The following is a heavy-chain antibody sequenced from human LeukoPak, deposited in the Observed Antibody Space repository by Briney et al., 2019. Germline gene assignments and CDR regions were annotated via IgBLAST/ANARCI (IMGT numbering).Heavy chain of an antibody. V-gene: IGHV1-46*01. D-gene: IGHD3-10*01. CDR3: AREPGDGYSDY. CDR2: INPSGGST. J-gene: IGHJ4*02. CDR1: GYTFTSYG. Sequence: ASVKVSCKASGYTFTSYGISWVRQAPGQGLEWMGIINPSGGSTSYAQKFQGRVTMTRDTSTSTVYMELSSLRSEDTAVYYCAREPGDGYSDYWGQGTLVTVSS.